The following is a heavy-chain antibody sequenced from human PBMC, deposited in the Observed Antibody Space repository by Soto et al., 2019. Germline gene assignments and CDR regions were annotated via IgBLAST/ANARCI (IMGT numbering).Heavy chain of an antibody. CDR3: TRDTGDYYYYGMDV. CDR2: IRSKAYGGTT. Sequence: GGSLRLSCTASGFTFGDYAMSWVRQAPGKGLEWVGFIRSKAYGGTTEYAASVKGRFTISRDDSKSIAYLQMNSLKTEDTAVYYCTRDTGDYYYYGMDVWGQGTTVTVSS. V-gene: IGHV3-49*04. CDR1: GFTFGDYA. J-gene: IGHJ6*02. D-gene: IGHD4-17*01.